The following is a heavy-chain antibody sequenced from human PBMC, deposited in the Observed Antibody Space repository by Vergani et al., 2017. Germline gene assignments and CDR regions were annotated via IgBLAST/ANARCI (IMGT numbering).Heavy chain of an antibody. CDR3: AGDPEGGLPDY. Sequence: EVQLVESGGGLVKPGGSLRLSCAASGFTFSSYSMNWVRQAPGKGLEWVSSISSSSSYIYYADSVKGRFTISRDNAKNSLYLQMNSLRAEDTAVYYCAGDPEGGLPDYWGQGTLVTVSS. J-gene: IGHJ4*02. D-gene: IGHD3-16*01. V-gene: IGHV3-21*01. CDR2: ISSSSSYI. CDR1: GFTFSSYS.